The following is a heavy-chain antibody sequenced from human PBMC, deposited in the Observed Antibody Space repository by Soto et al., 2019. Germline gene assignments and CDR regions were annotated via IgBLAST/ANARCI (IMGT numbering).Heavy chain of an antibody. Sequence: SETLSLTCTVSGASISGYHWGWIRQPPGKGLEWIGYMSYSGSTNYSPSLKSRVTMSVDTSKNQFSLKLNSVTAADTAVYYCARYSSSWFGEPTNWFDPWGQGTLVTVSS. CDR1: GASISGYH. D-gene: IGHD6-13*01. CDR2: MSYSGST. V-gene: IGHV4-59*08. CDR3: ARYSSSWFGEPTNWFDP. J-gene: IGHJ5*02.